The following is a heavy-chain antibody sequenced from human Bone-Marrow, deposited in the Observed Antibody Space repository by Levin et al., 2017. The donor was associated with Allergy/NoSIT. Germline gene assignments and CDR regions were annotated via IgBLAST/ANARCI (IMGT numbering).Heavy chain of an antibody. J-gene: IGHJ4*02. V-gene: IGHV3-30*18. CDR1: GFTFSSYG. CDR3: AKPHRGGY. Sequence: PGGSLRLSCAASGFTFSSYGMHWVRQAPGKGLEWVAVISYDGSNKYYADSVKGRFTISRDNSKNTLYLQMNSLRAEDTAVYYCAKPHRGGYWGQGTLVTVSS. CDR2: ISYDGSNK. D-gene: IGHD2-15*01.